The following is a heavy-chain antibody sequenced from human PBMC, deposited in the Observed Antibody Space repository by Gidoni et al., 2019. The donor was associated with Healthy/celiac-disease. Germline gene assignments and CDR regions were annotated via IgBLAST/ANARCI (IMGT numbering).Heavy chain of an antibody. J-gene: IGHJ3*02. D-gene: IGHD2-2*03. CDR3: ARDGSADAFDI. V-gene: IGHV3-11*06. CDR2: ISSSSSYT. Sequence: QVQLVQSGRVLVKPGGSLILPCAASGSTLSDYYMSWIRQAPGKGLEWVSYISSSSSYTNYADSVKGRFTISRDNAKNSLYLQMNSLRAEDTAVYYCARDGSADAFDIWGQGTMVTVSS. CDR1: GSTLSDYY.